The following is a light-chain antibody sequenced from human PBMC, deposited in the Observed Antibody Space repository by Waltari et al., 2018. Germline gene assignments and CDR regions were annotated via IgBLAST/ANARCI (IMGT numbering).Light chain of an antibody. CDR2: DAS. J-gene: IGKJ1*01. V-gene: IGKV3-20*01. CDR1: ESVRRA. CDR3: QHYRSLPVT. Sequence: EIVLTQSPGTLSLSPGESATLSCRGSESVRRALAWYQQRPGQAPRLLIYDASARATGIPDRFSGSGSGTDFSLTISRLEPEDFALYYCQHYRSLPVTFGQGTKVEIK.